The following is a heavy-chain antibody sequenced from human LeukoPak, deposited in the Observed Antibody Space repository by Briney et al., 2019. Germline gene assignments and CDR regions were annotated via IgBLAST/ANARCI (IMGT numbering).Heavy chain of an antibody. CDR2: IYYSGST. Sequence: SETLSLTCTVSGGSISSYYWSWIRQPPGKGLEWIGYIYYSGSTNYNPSLKSRVTISVDTSKNQFTLKLSSVTAADTAVYYCARHQFDSSGSHHDAFDIWSQGTMVTVSS. D-gene: IGHD3-22*01. CDR3: ARHQFDSSGSHHDAFDI. V-gene: IGHV4-59*01. CDR1: GGSISSYY. J-gene: IGHJ3*02.